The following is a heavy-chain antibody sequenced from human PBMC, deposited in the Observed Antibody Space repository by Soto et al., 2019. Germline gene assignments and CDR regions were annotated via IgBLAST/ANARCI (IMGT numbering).Heavy chain of an antibody. V-gene: IGHV4-34*01. CDR3: AGPYDFWSGNGMDV. D-gene: IGHD3-3*01. CDR1: GGSFSGYY. J-gene: IGHJ6*01. Sequence: SETLSLTCAVYGGSFSGYYWSWIRQPPGKGLEWIGEINHSGGTNYNPSLKSRVTISVDTSKNQFSLKLSSVTAADTAVYYCAGPYDFWSGNGMDVWGKGPRSPSPQ. CDR2: INHSGGT.